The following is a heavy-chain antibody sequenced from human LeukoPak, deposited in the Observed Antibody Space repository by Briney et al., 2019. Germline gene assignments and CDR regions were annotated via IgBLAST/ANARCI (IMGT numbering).Heavy chain of an antibody. CDR3: AREISYDILTGGKTFDY. J-gene: IGHJ4*02. V-gene: IGHV3-21*01. D-gene: IGHD3-9*01. Sequence: GGSLRLSCAASGFTFSSYSMNWVRQAPGKGLEWVSSISSSSSYIYYADSVKGRFTISRDNAKNSLYLQMNSLRAEDTAVYYCAREISYDILTGGKTFDYWGQGTLVTVSS. CDR1: GFTFSSYS. CDR2: ISSSSSYI.